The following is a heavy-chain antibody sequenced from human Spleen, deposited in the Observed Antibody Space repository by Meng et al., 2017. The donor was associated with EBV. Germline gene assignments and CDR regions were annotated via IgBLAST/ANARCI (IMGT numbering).Heavy chain of an antibody. CDR3: ARALYFDRRGYFGF. D-gene: IGHD3-22*01. V-gene: IGHV7-4-1*02. CDR1: RNTFSNYD. Sequence: EQLVQSGSEFKRPVYSVKLSCKASRNTFSNYDVNWVRQAPGQGPEWMGWINSNTGNPTYAPAFRGRFVFSLDTSVSTAFLQITSLKTEDTAVYYCARALYFDRRGYFGFWGQGSLVTVSS. J-gene: IGHJ4*02. CDR2: INSNTGNP.